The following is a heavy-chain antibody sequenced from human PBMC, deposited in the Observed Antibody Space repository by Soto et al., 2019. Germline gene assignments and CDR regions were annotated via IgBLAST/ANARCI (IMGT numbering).Heavy chain of an antibody. CDR3: AKKGYDFWSGYYGGFDY. D-gene: IGHD3-3*01. CDR2: ISGSGGST. V-gene: IGHV3-23*01. CDR1: GFTFSSYA. J-gene: IGHJ4*02. Sequence: PSETLRLSCAASGFTFSSYAMSWVRQAPGKGLEWVSAISGSGGSTYYADSVKGRFTISRDNSKNTLYLQMNSLRAEDTAVYYCAKKGYDFWSGYYGGFDYWGQGTLVTVSS.